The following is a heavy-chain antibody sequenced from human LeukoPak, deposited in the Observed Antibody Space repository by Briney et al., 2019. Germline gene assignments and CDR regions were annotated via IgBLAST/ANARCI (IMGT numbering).Heavy chain of an antibody. CDR3: ARKGRGPYGSVNGYFDY. Sequence: PSETLSLTCAVYGGSFSGYYWSWLRQPPGKGLEWIGEINHSGSTNYNPSLKRRVTISVDTSKNQFSLKLSSVTAADTAVYYCARKGRGPYGSVNGYFDYWGQGTLVTVSS. V-gene: IGHV4-34*01. J-gene: IGHJ4*02. D-gene: IGHD3-10*01. CDR1: GGSFSGYY. CDR2: INHSGST.